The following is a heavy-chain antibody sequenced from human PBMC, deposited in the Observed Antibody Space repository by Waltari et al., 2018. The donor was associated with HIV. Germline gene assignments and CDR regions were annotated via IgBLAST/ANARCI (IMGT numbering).Heavy chain of an antibody. CDR2: IYWDDDK. CDR1: GFSLTPSGGA. V-gene: IGHV2-5*02. Sequence: QITLKESGPTLVKPPQTPTLTCTFSGFSLTPSGGAVGGTRQPPGKALEWLALIYWDDDKRYSPSLKSRLTIIKDTSKNQVVLTMTNMDPVDTATYYCAHRPPFYYDSGALPFFDYWGRGTLVTVSS. D-gene: IGHD3-22*01. CDR3: AHRPPFYYDSGALPFFDY. J-gene: IGHJ4*02.